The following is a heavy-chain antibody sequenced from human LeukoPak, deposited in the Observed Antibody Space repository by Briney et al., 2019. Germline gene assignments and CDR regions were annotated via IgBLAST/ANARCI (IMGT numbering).Heavy chain of an antibody. V-gene: IGHV3-30*04. J-gene: IGHJ6*03. Sequence: GGSLRLSCAASGFTLSSYAMHWVRQAPGKGLEWVAVISYDGSNKYYADSVKGRFTISRDNSKNTLYLQMNSLRAEDTAVYYCARGVLGYCSSTSCQERDYYMDVWGKGTTVTVSS. D-gene: IGHD2-2*01. CDR2: ISYDGSNK. CDR3: ARGVLGYCSSTSCQERDYYMDV. CDR1: GFTLSSYA.